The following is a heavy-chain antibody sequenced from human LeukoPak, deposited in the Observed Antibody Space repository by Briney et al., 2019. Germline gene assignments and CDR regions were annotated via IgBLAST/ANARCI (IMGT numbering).Heavy chain of an antibody. CDR2: ISGDGGSP. J-gene: IGHJ4*02. V-gene: IGHV3-43*02. CDR3: AKDISWGGNSGDY. D-gene: IGHD4-23*01. Sequence: GXSLRLSCAASGFTFDDYAMHWVRQAPGKGLEWVSLISGDGGSPYYADSVKGRFTIYRDNSKNSLYLQMNSLRTEDTALYYCAKDISWGGNSGDYWGQGTLVTVSS. CDR1: GFTFDDYA.